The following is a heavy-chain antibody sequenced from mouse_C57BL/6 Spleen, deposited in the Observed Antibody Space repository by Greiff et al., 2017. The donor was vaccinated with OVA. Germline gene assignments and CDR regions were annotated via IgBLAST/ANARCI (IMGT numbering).Heavy chain of an antibody. D-gene: IGHD2-4*01. J-gene: IGHJ3*01. V-gene: IGHV7-3*01. CDR2: IRNKANGYPT. CDR1: GFPFTDYY. Sequence: EVQLVESGGGLVQPGGSLSLSCAASGFPFTDYYMSWVRQPPGTALEWLGFIRNKANGYPTEYSASVPGRFTISSDNSQSILYLQMNALRAEDSATYYCARYDYDGDWFAYGGQGTLVTVAA. CDR3: ARYDYDGDWFAY.